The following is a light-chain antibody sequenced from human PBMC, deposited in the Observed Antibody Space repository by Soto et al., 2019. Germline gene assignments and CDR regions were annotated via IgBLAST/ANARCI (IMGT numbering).Light chain of an antibody. CDR3: CSYAGSYTLYV. V-gene: IGLV2-11*01. CDR1: SSDVGGYNY. CDR2: DVN. Sequence: SALTQPASVSGSPGQAITISCTGTSSDVGGYNYVSWYQQHPGKAPKLMIYDVNKRPSGVPDRSSGSKSGNTASLTISGLQAEDEADYYCCSYAGSYTLYVFGTGTKVTVL. J-gene: IGLJ1*01.